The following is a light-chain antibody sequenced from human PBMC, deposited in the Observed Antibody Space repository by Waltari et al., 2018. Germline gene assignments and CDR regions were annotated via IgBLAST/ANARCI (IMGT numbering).Light chain of an antibody. V-gene: IGKV1-5*03. CDR3: QQYNPYSVAT. Sequence: DIQMTQSPSTLSASVGDRVTITCRASQDINSWLAWYQQQPGKAPKLLIYKASTVETGGPSRFGGSGTGTDFTLTISSLQPDDYATYYCQQYNPYSVATCGQGTKVEIK. CDR2: KAS. J-gene: IGKJ2*01. CDR1: QDINSW.